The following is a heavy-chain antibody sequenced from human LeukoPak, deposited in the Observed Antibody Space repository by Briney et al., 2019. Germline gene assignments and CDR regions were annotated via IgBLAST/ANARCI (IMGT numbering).Heavy chain of an antibody. CDR1: GGSISSYC. CDR2: IYYSGST. V-gene: IGHV4-59*08. D-gene: IGHD3-22*01. J-gene: IGHJ4*02. Sequence: PSETLSLACTVSGGSISSYCWSWIRQPPGKGLEWIGYIYYSGSTNYNPSLKSRVTISVDTSKNQFSLKLSSVTAADTAVYYCARHDKNPNSSGYYYYYWGQGTLVTVSS. CDR3: ARHDKNPNSSGYYYYY.